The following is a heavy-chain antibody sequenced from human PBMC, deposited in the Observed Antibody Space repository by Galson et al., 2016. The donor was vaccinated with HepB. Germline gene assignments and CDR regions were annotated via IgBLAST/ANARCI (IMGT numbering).Heavy chain of an antibody. J-gene: IGHJ5*02. CDR3: ARDPRYNILTGYYNA. Sequence: SLRLSCAASGLTFDDYTMHWVRQAPGRGLEWVSGISWNSNNIGYADSVKGRITISRDNAKNSLFLQMNSLRPDDTAFYYCARDPRYNILTGYYNAWGQGTLVAVSS. D-gene: IGHD3-9*01. CDR2: ISWNSNNI. CDR1: GLTFDDYT. V-gene: IGHV3-9*01.